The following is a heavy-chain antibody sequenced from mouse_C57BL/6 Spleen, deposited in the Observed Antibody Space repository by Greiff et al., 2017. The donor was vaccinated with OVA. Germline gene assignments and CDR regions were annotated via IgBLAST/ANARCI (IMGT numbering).Heavy chain of an antibody. J-gene: IGHJ3*01. CDR3: ARSDYDWFAY. CDR1: GYTFTSYW. D-gene: IGHD2-4*01. Sequence: VQLQQPGAELVKPGASMKLSCKASGYTFTSYWMQWVKQRPGQGLEWIGEIDPSDSYTNYNQKFKGKATLTVDTSSSTAYMQLSSLTSEDSAVYYCARSDYDWFAYWGQGTLVTVSA. CDR2: IDPSDSYT. V-gene: IGHV1-50*01.